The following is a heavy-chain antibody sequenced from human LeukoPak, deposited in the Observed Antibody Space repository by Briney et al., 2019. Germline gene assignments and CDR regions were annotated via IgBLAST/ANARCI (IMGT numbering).Heavy chain of an antibody. CDR1: GGSISSGGYY. CDR2: IYYSGST. V-gene: IGHV4-31*03. J-gene: IGHJ4*02. CDR3: ARGEALTTVTTLDY. D-gene: IGHD4-4*01. Sequence: SETLSLTCTVSGGSISSGGYYWSWIGQHPGKGLEWIGYIYYSGSTYYNPSLKSRVTISVDTSKNQFSLKLSSVTAADTAVYYCARGEALTTVTTLDYWGQGTLVTVSS.